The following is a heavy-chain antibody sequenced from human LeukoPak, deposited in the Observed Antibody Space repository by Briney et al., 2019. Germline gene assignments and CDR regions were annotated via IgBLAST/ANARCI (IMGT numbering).Heavy chain of an antibody. D-gene: IGHD3-22*01. Sequence: GESLQISCKASEYSFTSYWIGWVRQMPGKGLEWVGNIQPGNPEIRYSPSFQGQVTLSADKSISTAYLQWSSLKASDTAMYYCARRHYYYDRSGFYYYFDTWGQGTHVTVTS. CDR3: ARRHYYYDRSGFYYYFDT. CDR1: EYSFTSYW. J-gene: IGHJ4*02. V-gene: IGHV5-51*01. CDR2: IQPGNPEI.